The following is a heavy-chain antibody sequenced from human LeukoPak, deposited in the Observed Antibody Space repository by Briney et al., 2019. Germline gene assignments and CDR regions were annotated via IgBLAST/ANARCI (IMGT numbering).Heavy chain of an antibody. J-gene: IGHJ5*02. Sequence: PGGSLRLSCAASGFTFSSYGMHWVRQAPGKGLEWVAFIRYDGSNKYYADSVKGRFTISRDNSKNTLYLQMNSLRAEDTAVYYCAKGPLNPTSFAPWGQGTLVTVSS. CDR1: GFTFSSYG. CDR2: IRYDGSNK. V-gene: IGHV3-30*02. CDR3: AKGPLNPTSFAP.